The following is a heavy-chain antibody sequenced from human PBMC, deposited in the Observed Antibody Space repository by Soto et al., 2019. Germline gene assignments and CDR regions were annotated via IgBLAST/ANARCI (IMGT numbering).Heavy chain of an antibody. V-gene: IGHV4-30-4*01. CDR3: AREVRGSGSYRYDYYGMDV. CDR2: IYYSGTT. J-gene: IGHJ6*02. CDR1: GGSISSGDYY. D-gene: IGHD3-10*01. Sequence: SETLSLTCPVSGGSISSGDYYWSWIRQPPVKGLEWIGYIYYSGTTYYNPSLKSRVTISVYTSKNQFSLKLSSVTAADTAVYYCAREVRGSGSYRYDYYGMDVWGQGTTVTVS.